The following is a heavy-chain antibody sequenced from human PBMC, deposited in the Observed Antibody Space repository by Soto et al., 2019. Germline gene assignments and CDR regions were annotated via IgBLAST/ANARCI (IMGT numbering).Heavy chain of an antibody. CDR2: INHSGST. D-gene: IGHD3-3*01. V-gene: IGHV4-34*01. CDR1: GGSFSGYY. J-gene: IGHJ6*02. Sequence: SETLSLTCAVYGGSFSGYYWSWIRQPPGKGLEWIGEINHSGSTNYNPSLKSRVTISVDTSKNQFSLKLSSVTATDTAVYYCARGRRGDFWSGYHYYYGMDVWGQGTTVTVSS. CDR3: ARGRRGDFWSGYHYYYGMDV.